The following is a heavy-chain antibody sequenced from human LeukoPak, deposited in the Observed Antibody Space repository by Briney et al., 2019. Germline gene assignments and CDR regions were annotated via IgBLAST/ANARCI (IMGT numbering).Heavy chain of an antibody. CDR3: ARDRRDGYDPPHYYYGMDV. J-gene: IGHJ6*02. CDR2: ISGSGGST. V-gene: IGHV3-23*01. CDR1: GFTFSSYA. Sequence: GGSLRLSCAASGFTFSSYAMSWVRQAPGKGLEWVSAISGSGGSTYYADSVKGRFTISRDNSKNTLYLQMNSLRAEDTAVYYCARDRRDGYDPPHYYYGMDVWGQGTTVTVSS. D-gene: IGHD5-12*01.